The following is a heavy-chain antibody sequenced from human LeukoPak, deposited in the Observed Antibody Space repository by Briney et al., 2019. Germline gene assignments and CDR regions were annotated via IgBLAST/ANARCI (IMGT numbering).Heavy chain of an antibody. CDR1: GFTFSRYA. J-gene: IGHJ4*02. D-gene: IGHD3-16*01. V-gene: IGHV3-23*01. CDR2: ITESGSRT. CDR3: AKGMIKVDY. Sequence: GGSLRLSCAASGFTFSRYAMSWVRQAPGKGLEWVSGITESGSRTYYADSVKGRFTISRDNSKSTLDLQMNSLRAEDTAVHYCAKGMIKVDYWGQGTLVTVSS.